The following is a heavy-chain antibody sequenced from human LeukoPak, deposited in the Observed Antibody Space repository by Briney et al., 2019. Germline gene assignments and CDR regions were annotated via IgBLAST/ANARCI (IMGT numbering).Heavy chain of an antibody. CDR2: IHYSGST. CDR3: ASLGGYQNGNFDF. D-gene: IGHD3-16*01. Sequence: SETLSLTCAVAGYSISTGNHWGWIRQSPKKGLEWIGSIHYSGSTLYNPSLKSRVTISIDTSKNQFSLRLNSVTAADTAVYYCASLGGYQNGNFDFWGQGTLVTVSS. V-gene: IGHV4-38-2*01. J-gene: IGHJ4*02. CDR1: GYSISTGNH.